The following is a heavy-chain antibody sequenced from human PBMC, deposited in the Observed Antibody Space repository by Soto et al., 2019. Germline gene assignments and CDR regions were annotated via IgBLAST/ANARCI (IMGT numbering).Heavy chain of an antibody. CDR3: ARFPQTAIVGAAYFDY. Sequence: QVQLVQSGAEVKKPGSSVKVSCKASGGTFSSYIISWVRQAPGQGLEWMGRIIPILGIANYAQKFQGRVTIAADKSTSTAYMHLSSRRSEDTAVYYCARFPQTAIVGAAYFDYWGQGILVTVSS. CDR2: IIPILGIA. D-gene: IGHD1-26*01. J-gene: IGHJ4*02. CDR1: GGTFSSYI. V-gene: IGHV1-69*02.